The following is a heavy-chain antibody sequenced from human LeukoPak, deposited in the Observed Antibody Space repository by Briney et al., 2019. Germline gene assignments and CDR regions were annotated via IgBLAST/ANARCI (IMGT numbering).Heavy chain of an antibody. Sequence: SETLSLTCTVSGGSISSYYWSWIRQPPGKGLEWTGYIYYSGSTNYNPSLKSRVTISVDTSKNQFSLKLSSVTAADTAVYYCARGVYSSGWLGIWGQGTLVTVSS. CDR2: IYYSGST. D-gene: IGHD6-19*01. V-gene: IGHV4-59*01. J-gene: IGHJ4*02. CDR1: GGSISSYY. CDR3: ARGVYSSGWLGI.